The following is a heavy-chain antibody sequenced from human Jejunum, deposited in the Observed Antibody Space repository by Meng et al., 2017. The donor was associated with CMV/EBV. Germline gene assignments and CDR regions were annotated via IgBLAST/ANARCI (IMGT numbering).Heavy chain of an antibody. Sequence: FTFSSYRMNWVRQAPGKGLEWVSFITSSSSYIYNADSVKGRFTISRDNAKNSLYLQMNSLRAEDTAVYYCVREDSNYEGGDWFDPWGQGTLVTVSS. D-gene: IGHD4-11*01. V-gene: IGHV3-21*01. J-gene: IGHJ5*02. CDR3: VREDSNYEGGDWFDP. CDR2: ITSSSSYI. CDR1: FTFSSYR.